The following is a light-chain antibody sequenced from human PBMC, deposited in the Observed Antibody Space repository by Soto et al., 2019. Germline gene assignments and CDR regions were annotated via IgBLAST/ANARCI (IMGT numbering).Light chain of an antibody. CDR1: SSDVGAYNY. J-gene: IGLJ3*02. CDR3: TSYTGSDSWV. V-gene: IGLV2-14*01. CDR2: EVR. Sequence: QSALTQPASVSGSPGQSITISCTGTSSDVGAYNYVSWYQHHPGNAPKLMIYEVRSRLSGVSNRFSGSKSGNTASLTISGLQAEDEADYYCTSYTGSDSWVFGGGTKLPVL.